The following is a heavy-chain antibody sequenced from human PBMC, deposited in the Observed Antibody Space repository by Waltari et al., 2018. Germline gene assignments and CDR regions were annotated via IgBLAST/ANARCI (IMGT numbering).Heavy chain of an antibody. CDR1: GFTFSSYA. CDR2: IYSGGST. J-gene: IGHJ3*02. CDR3: ARALTRNDAFDI. D-gene: IGHD2-21*02. Sequence: EVQLLESGGGLVQPGGSLRLSCAASGFTFSSYAMSWVRQAPGKGLEWVSVIYSGGSTYYADSVKGRFTISRDNSKNTLYLQMNSLRAEDTAVYYCARALTRNDAFDIWGQGTMVTVSS. V-gene: IGHV3-23*03.